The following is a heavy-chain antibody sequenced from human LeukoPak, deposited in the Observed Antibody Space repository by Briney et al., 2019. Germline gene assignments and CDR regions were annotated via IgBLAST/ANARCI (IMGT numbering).Heavy chain of an antibody. D-gene: IGHD4-17*01. V-gene: IGHV4-4*07. CDR1: GGSISSYY. J-gene: IGHJ4*02. CDR2: IYTSGTA. CDR3: ARLSTVTTSFDY. Sequence: SETLSLTCTVSGGSISSYYWSWIRQPAGKGLEWIGRIYTSGTAHYNPSLKSRVTMSVDTSKNQFSLKLSSVTAADTAVYYCARLSTVTTSFDYWGQGTLVTVSS.